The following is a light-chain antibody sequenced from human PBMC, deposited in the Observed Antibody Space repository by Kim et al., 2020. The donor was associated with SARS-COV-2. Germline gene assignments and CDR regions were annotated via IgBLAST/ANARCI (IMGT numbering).Light chain of an antibody. CDR3: LLYGSPWT. Sequence: EIVLTQSPGTLSLSPGERATLSCRASQSISSSYLAWYQQKPGQAPRLLINGASSRATGIPDRFSGSGSGTDFTLTISRLEPEDYAVYYCLLYGSPWTFGQGTKVEIK. V-gene: IGKV3-20*01. CDR2: GAS. J-gene: IGKJ1*01. CDR1: QSISSSY.